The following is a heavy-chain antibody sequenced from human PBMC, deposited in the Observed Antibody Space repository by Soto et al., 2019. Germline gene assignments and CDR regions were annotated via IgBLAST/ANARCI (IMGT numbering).Heavy chain of an antibody. Sequence: GASVKVSCKASGYTFTSYAISWVRQAPGQGLEWMGGIIPIFGTANYAQKFQGRVTITADESTSTAYMELSSLRSEDTAVYYCARDLLRREGGATAGYYGMDVWGQGTTVTVSS. V-gene: IGHV1-69*13. J-gene: IGHJ6*02. D-gene: IGHD1-26*01. CDR1: GYTFTSYA. CDR2: IIPIFGTA. CDR3: ARDLLRREGGATAGYYGMDV.